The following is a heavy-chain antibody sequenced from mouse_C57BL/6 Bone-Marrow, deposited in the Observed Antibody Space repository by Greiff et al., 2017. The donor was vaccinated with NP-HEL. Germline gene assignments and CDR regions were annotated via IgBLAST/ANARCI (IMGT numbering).Heavy chain of an antibody. CDR2: INYDGSST. D-gene: IGHD1-1*01. J-gene: IGHJ1*03. V-gene: IGHV5-16*01. CDR1: GFTFSDYY. CDR3: ARDRELLRGFDV. Sequence: EVKLVESEGGLVQPGSSMKLSCTASGFTFSDYYMAWVRQVPEKGLEWVANINYDGSSTYYLDSLKSRFIISRDNAKNILYLQMSSLKSEDTATYYCARDRELLRGFDVWGTGTTVTVSS.